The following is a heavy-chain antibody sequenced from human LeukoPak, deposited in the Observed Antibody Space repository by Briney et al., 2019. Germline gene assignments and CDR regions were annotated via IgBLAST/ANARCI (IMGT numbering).Heavy chain of an antibody. D-gene: IGHD3-22*01. CDR2: ISSSSSYI. Sequence: GGSLRLSRAASGFTFSSYSMNWVRQAPGKGLEWVSSISSSSSYIYYADSVKGRFTISRDNAKNSLYLQMNSLRAEDTAVYYCARDPRDYYDSSGPRGYWGQGTLVTVSS. CDR1: GFTFSSYS. V-gene: IGHV3-21*01. CDR3: ARDPRDYYDSSGPRGY. J-gene: IGHJ4*02.